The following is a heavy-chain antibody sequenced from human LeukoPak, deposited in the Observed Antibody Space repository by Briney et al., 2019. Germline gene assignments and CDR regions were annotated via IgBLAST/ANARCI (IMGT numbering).Heavy chain of an antibody. Sequence: PSETLSLTCAVYGGSFSGYYWSWIRQPPGKGLEWIGEINHSGSTNYNPSLKSRVTISVDTSKNQFSLKLSSVTAADTAVYYCARGRSEYSRGLLIDYWGQGTLVTVSS. J-gene: IGHJ4*02. D-gene: IGHD6-6*01. CDR1: GGSFSGYY. V-gene: IGHV4-34*01. CDR3: ARGRSEYSRGLLIDY. CDR2: INHSGST.